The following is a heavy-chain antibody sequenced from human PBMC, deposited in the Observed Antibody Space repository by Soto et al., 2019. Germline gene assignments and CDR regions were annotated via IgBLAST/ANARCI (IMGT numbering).Heavy chain of an antibody. J-gene: IGHJ4*02. CDR1: GFTFSSYV. V-gene: IGHV3-23*01. Sequence: PGGSLRLSCAASGFTFSSYVMSWVRQAPGKGLECVSGISGSVDSTYYADSVKGRFTISRDNSKNTLYLQMNSLRAEDTAVYYCAKVKYSSGGGFDYWGQGTVVTVS. D-gene: IGHD6-19*01. CDR2: ISGSVDST. CDR3: AKVKYSSGGGFDY.